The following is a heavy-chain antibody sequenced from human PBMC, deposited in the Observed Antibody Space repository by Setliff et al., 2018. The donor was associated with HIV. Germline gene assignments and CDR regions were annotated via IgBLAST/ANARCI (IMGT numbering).Heavy chain of an antibody. V-gene: IGHV3-11*04. J-gene: IGHJ4*02. CDR3: ARDPRSGWYLGFFDY. CDR1: GFTLSDYY. Sequence: GGSLRLSCEASGFTLSDYYMSWIRQAPGKGLEWVADIGGSGRSIHYADSVKGRFTISRDNTKNSLYLQMNSLRAEDTAVYYCARDPRSGWYLGFFDYWGQGTLVTVSS. D-gene: IGHD6-19*01. CDR2: IGGSGRSI.